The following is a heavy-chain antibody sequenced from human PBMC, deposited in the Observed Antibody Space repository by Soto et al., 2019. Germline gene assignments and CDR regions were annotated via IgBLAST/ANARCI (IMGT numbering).Heavy chain of an antibody. CDR2: IHYTGSI. CDR3: AREDDGGDRDYYGLDV. Sequence: QVQLQESGPGLVKPSQTLSLTCTVSGGYINIDHYHWTLIRQTPGKGLEWIGYIHYTGSISYNPSLQSRLTISVDTSKNQFSLKLTSVTAADTAVYFCAREDDGGDRDYYGLDVWGQGTTVTVSS. V-gene: IGHV4-30-4*01. D-gene: IGHD2-21*02. CDR1: GGYINIDHYH. J-gene: IGHJ6*02.